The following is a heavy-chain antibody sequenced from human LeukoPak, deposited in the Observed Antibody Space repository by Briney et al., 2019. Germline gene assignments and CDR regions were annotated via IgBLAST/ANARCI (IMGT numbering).Heavy chain of an antibody. CDR3: ARPLGTGAFGELS. CDR2: ISSSSSYT. J-gene: IGHJ5*02. Sequence: GGSLRLSCAASGFPFSDYYMSWIRQAPGKGLEWVSYISSSSSYTNYADSVKGRFTISRDNAKNSLYLQMNSLRAEDTAVYYCARPLGTGAFGELSWGQGTLVTVSS. V-gene: IGHV3-11*06. D-gene: IGHD3-10*01. CDR1: GFPFSDYY.